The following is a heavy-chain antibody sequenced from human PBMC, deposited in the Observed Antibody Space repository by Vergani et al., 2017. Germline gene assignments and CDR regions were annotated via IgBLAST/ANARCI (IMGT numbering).Heavy chain of an antibody. V-gene: IGHV3-23*01. D-gene: IGHD2-8*01. CDR2: ISGSGGST. J-gene: IGHJ4*02. CDR1: GFTFSSYA. CDR3: ASMKWATDFDY. Sequence: EVQLLESGGGLVQPGGSLRLSCAASGFTFSSYAMSWVRQAPGKGLEWVSAISGSGGSTYYADSVKGRFTISRDNAKNSLYLQMNSLRAEDTAVYYCASMKWATDFDYWGQGTLVTVSS.